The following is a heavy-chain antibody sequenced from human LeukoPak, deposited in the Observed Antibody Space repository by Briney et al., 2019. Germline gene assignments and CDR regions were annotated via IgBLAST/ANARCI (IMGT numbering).Heavy chain of an antibody. CDR3: AKDRSGSYSQGLDY. Sequence: GGSLRLSCAASGFTFSSYAMSWVRQAPGKGLEWVSAISGSGGSTYYADSVKGRFTISRDNSKNTLYLQMSGLRAEDTAVYYCAKDRSGSYSQGLDYWGQGTLVTVSS. V-gene: IGHV3-23*01. CDR2: ISGSGGST. CDR1: GFTFSSYA. D-gene: IGHD1-26*01. J-gene: IGHJ4*02.